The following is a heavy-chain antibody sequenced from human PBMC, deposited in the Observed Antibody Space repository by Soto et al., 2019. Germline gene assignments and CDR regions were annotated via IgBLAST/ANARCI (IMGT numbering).Heavy chain of an antibody. J-gene: IGHJ6*02. CDR1: GGSFSGYY. Sequence: SETLSLTCAVYGGSFSGYYWSWIRQPPGKGLEWIGEINHSGSTNYNPSLKSRVTISVDTSKNQFSLKLSSVTAADTAVYYCARASPSYYYGSGRLGYYYGMDVWGQGTTVTVSS. CDR2: INHSGST. D-gene: IGHD3-10*01. CDR3: ARASPSYYYGSGRLGYYYGMDV. V-gene: IGHV4-34*01.